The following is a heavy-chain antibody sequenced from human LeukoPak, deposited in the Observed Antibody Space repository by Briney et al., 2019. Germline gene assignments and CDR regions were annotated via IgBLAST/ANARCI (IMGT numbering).Heavy chain of an antibody. CDR2: IYYSGST. V-gene: IGHV4-59*08. D-gene: IGHD2-15*01. CDR3: ARHLRVNCSGGSCYYYYGMDV. Sequence: SETLSLTCTVSGGSISSYYWSWIRQPPGKGLEWIGYIYYSGSTNYNPSLKSRVTISVDTSKNQFSLKLSSVTAADTAVYYCARHLRVNCSGGSCYYYYGMDVWGQGTTVTVSS. J-gene: IGHJ6*02. CDR1: GGSISSYY.